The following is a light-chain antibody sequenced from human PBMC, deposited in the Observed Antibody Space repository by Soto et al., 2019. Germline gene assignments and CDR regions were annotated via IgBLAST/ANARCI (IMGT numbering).Light chain of an antibody. V-gene: IGKV1-39*01. J-gene: IGKJ1*01. CDR1: QSIRFY. CDR3: QQSYSMPGT. Sequence: DIQMTQSPSSLSASVGDRVTITWRASQSIRFYLNWYQQKPEKAPKLLIYTASNVQSGVPSRISGSGSGTDFTLTISSLQPEDFATYYCQQSYSMPGTFGQGTKVDIK. CDR2: TAS.